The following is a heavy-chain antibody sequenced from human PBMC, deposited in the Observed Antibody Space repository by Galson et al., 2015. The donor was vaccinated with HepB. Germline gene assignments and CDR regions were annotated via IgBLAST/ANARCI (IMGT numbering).Heavy chain of an antibody. J-gene: IGHJ3*02. D-gene: IGHD3-10*01. CDR1: GGSISSYY. V-gene: IGHV4-59*01. CDR3: AREGIYYGAFDI. CDR2: IYYSGST. Sequence: ETLSLTCTVSGGSISSYYWSWIRQPPGKGLEWIGYIYYSGSTNYNPSLKSRVTISVDTSKNQFSLKLSSVTAADTAVYYCAREGIYYGAFDIWGQGTMVTVSP.